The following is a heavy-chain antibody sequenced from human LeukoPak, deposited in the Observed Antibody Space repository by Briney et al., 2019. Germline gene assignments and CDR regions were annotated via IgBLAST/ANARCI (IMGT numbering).Heavy chain of an antibody. CDR1: GFTFSSYA. D-gene: IGHD2-21*01. CDR3: AKAKTRDWYSYHGMHV. J-gene: IGHJ6*02. CDR2: ISGSGGST. Sequence: SGFTFSSYAMSWVRQAPGKGRERGSAISGSGGSTYYADSVKGRFTISRDNEKNTVYLQMNSLRAEDPAVYYCAKAKTRDWYSYHGMHVWGQGPTVPVPS. V-gene: IGHV3-23*01.